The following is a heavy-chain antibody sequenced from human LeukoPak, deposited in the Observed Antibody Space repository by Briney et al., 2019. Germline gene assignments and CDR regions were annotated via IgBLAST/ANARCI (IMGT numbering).Heavy chain of an antibody. CDR3: ASLTRESAPRGNGAFWSGYSDY. CDR2: IYYSGST. CDR1: GGSISSYY. Sequence: SETLSLTCTVSGGSISSYYWSWIRQPPGKGLEWIGYIYYSGSTNYNPSLRSRVIISIDTSKDQFSLKLSSVTAADTAVYYCASLTRESAPRGNGAFWSGYSDYWGQGTLVTVSS. D-gene: IGHD3-3*01. V-gene: IGHV4-59*01. J-gene: IGHJ4*02.